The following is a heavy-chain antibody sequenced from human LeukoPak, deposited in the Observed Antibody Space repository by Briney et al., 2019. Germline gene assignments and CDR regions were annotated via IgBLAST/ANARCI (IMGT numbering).Heavy chain of an antibody. Sequence: PGGSLRLSCEASGFTFSDSWMYWVRQAPGKGLLWIANINTYGTATYADSVKGRFTISRDNAKNSLYLQMNSLRDEDTAVYYCARDSPAGTPTRTLEYYYDSSGYYRGAFDIWGQGTMVTVSS. CDR1: GFTFSDSW. V-gene: IGHV3-74*03. J-gene: IGHJ3*02. CDR3: ARDSPAGTPTRTLEYYYDSSGYYRGAFDI. CDR2: INTYGTA. D-gene: IGHD3-22*01.